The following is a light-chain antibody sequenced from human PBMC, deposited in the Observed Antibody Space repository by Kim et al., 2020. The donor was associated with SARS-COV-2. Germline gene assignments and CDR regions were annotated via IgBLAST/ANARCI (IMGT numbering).Light chain of an antibody. Sequence: EIVLTQSPATLSLSPGERATLSCRASQRLTRSLAWYQQKPGQAPRLLIYDASNRATGIPARFSGSGSGTDFTLTISSLEPEDFAVYYCQQRTNSIYTFGQGTKLEI. J-gene: IGKJ2*01. V-gene: IGKV3-11*01. CDR3: QQRTNSIYT. CDR1: QRLTRS. CDR2: DAS.